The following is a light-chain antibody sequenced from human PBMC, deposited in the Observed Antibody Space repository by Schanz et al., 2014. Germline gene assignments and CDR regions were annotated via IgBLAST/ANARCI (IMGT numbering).Light chain of an antibody. J-gene: IGLJ3*02. V-gene: IGLV2-14*03. Sequence: QSALTQPASVSGSPGQSITISCTGTSSDVGGYNYVSWYQHHPGKAPKLMIFDVSNRPSGVSNRFSGANSGNTASLTISGLEAEDEDDYYCSSYTSSALGVFGGGTKLTVL. CDR3: SSYTSSALGV. CDR1: SSDVGGYNY. CDR2: DVS.